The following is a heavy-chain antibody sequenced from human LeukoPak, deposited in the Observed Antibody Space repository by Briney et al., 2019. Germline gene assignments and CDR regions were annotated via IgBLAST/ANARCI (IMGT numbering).Heavy chain of an antibody. CDR3: ARDRSIEDAFDI. CDR1: GFTFSSYW. CDR2: INSDGSST. J-gene: IGHJ3*02. Sequence: GGSLILSCAASGFTFSSYWMHWVRQAPGKGLVWVSRINSDGSSTTYADSVKGRFAISRDNAKNTLFLQMNSLSPEDTAVYYCARDRSIEDAFDIWGQGTMVTVSS. D-gene: IGHD3-3*02. V-gene: IGHV3-74*03.